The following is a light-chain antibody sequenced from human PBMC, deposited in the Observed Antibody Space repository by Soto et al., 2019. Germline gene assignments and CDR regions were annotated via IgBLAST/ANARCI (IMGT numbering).Light chain of an antibody. J-gene: IGLJ1*01. CDR3: VSYATSTTLYV. CDR1: SSDVGSFNY. CDR2: EVT. Sequence: QSALTQPASVSGSPGQSITISCTATSSDVGSFNYVSWYQHHPGKAPKLMIYEVTSRPSGVSNRFSGSKSGNTASPTISGLQAEDEADYYCVSYATSTTLYVFGSGTKVTVL. V-gene: IGLV2-14*01.